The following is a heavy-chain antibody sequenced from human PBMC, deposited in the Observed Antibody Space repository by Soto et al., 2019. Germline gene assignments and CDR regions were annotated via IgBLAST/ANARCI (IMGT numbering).Heavy chain of an antibody. Sequence: GGSLRLSCAASGFTFSSYAMHWVRQAPGKGLEWVAVISYDGSNKYYADSVKGRFTISRDNSKNTLYLQMNSLRAEDTAVYYCARDLRVAGYAFDIWGQGTMVTVSS. V-gene: IGHV3-30-3*01. CDR2: ISYDGSNK. CDR1: GFTFSSYA. CDR3: ARDLRVAGYAFDI. J-gene: IGHJ3*02. D-gene: IGHD6-19*01.